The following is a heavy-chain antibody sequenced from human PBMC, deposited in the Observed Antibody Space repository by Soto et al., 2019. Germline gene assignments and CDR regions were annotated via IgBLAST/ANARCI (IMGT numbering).Heavy chain of an antibody. CDR2: ISNSGDST. D-gene: IGHD6-19*01. CDR3: AFRNWAEWLVPAGSFDY. Sequence: GGSLRLSCAASGFTFINFAMNWVRQAAGKGLEGVSTISNSGDSTYYADSVKGRFTISRDNSRNTLYLQMNSLRAEASATYYCAFRNWAEWLVPAGSFDYWGQGTLVTVSS. J-gene: IGHJ4*02. CDR1: GFTFINFA. V-gene: IGHV3-23*01.